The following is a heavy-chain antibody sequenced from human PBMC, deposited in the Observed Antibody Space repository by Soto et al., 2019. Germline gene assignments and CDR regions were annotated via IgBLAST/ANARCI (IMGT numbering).Heavy chain of an antibody. CDR2: IYYSGST. Sequence: SKTLSVTCTVSSGSISSRYWSWIRQHPGKGLEWIGYIYYSGSTNYNPSLKSRVTISVDTSKNQFSLKLSSVTAADTAVYYCARVWGGAFDFWGQGTMIT. V-gene: IGHV4-59*11. CDR3: ARVWGGAFDF. CDR1: SGSISSRY. J-gene: IGHJ3*01. D-gene: IGHD3-10*01.